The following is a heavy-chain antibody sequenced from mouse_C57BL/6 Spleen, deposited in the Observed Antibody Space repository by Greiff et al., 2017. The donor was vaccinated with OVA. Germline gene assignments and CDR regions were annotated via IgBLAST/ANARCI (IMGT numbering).Heavy chain of an antibody. Sequence: QVQLQQSGAELARPGASVKLSCKASGYTFTSYGISWVKQRTGQGLEWIGEIYPRSGNPYYNEKFKGKATLTADKSSSTAYMELSILTSEDSAVYFCARGDYYGSSDRYFDVWGTGTTVTVSS. CDR1: GYTFTSYG. CDR2: IYPRSGNP. V-gene: IGHV1-81*01. D-gene: IGHD1-1*01. CDR3: ARGDYYGSSDRYFDV. J-gene: IGHJ1*03.